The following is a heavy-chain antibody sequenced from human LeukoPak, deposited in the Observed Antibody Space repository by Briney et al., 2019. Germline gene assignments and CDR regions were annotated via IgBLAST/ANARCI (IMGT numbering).Heavy chain of an antibody. CDR1: GGSLSSYY. D-gene: IGHD1-26*01. J-gene: IGHJ4*02. Sequence: SETLSLTCTVCGGSLSSYYWSWLRQPPGRGREWIGYIYYSGSTNYNPSLKSRVTISVDTSKNQFSLKLSSVTAADTAVYYCASGSYYFGLFDYWGQGTLVTVSS. CDR2: IYYSGST. V-gene: IGHV4-59*08. CDR3: ASGSYYFGLFDY.